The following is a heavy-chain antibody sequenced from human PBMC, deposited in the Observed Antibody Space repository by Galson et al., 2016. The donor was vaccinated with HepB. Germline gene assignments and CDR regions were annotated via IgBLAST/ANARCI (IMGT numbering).Heavy chain of an antibody. J-gene: IGHJ6*02. D-gene: IGHD3-10*01. CDR3: ASSLMARGVIITFGMDV. V-gene: IGHV1-69*13. CDR1: GGTFSNNA. Sequence: SVKVSCKASSGGTFSNNAISWVRQAPVQGLEWMGGIIPIFDITNYAQKFQGTVTITADESTSTAYMELSSLRSEDTAVYYCASSLMARGVIITFGMDVWGQGTTVTVSS. CDR2: IIPIFDIT.